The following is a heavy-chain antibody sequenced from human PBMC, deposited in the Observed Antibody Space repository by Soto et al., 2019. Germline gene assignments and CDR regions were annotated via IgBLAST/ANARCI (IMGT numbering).Heavy chain of an antibody. J-gene: IGHJ4*02. Sequence: EVQLVESGGGLVQPGESLRLSCVASGFTFTHYWMSWVRQAPGKGLEWVANIKEDGGEQNYVDSVKGRFTFSRDNAKNSLYLQMNSLRAEDAAVYYCARGSGGLDFWGQGTLVTVSS. CDR1: GFTFTHYW. D-gene: IGHD6-19*01. CDR2: IKEDGGEQ. V-gene: IGHV3-7*01. CDR3: ARGSGGLDF.